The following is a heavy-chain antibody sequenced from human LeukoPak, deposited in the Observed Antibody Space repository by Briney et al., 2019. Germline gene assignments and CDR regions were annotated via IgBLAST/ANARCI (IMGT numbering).Heavy chain of an antibody. J-gene: IGHJ4*02. CDR3: AKDSRRSITMVRGVIDY. CDR2: ISGSGGST. CDR1: GFTFSSYG. V-gene: IGHV3-23*01. Sequence: PGGSLRLSCAASGFTFSSYGMSWVRQAPGKGLEWISGISGSGGSTYYADSVKGRFTISRDNSKNTLYLQMNSLRAEDTAVYYCAKDSRRSITMVRGVIDYWGQGTLVTVSS. D-gene: IGHD3-10*01.